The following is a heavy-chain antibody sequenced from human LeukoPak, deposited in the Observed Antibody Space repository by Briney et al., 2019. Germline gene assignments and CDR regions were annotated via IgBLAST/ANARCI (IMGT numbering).Heavy chain of an antibody. D-gene: IGHD6-19*01. J-gene: IGHJ4*02. CDR2: ISGSDGRT. Sequence: GGSLRLSCAASGFTFSNYAMSWVRQAPGKGLEWVSGISGSDGRTYYADSVKGRFTISRDNSKNTLYLQMNSLRAEDTAVYYCARAIFGSGCPDDYWGQGTLVTVSS. CDR3: ARAIFGSGCPDDY. V-gene: IGHV3-23*01. CDR1: GFTFSNYA.